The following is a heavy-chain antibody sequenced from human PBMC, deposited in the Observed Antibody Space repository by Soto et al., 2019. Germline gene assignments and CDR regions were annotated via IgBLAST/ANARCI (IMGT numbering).Heavy chain of an antibody. Sequence: PGESLKISCKGSGYTFTSYSIAWVRQMPGKGLEWMGIIYPYDSDTRYSPSFQGQVTISIDKSISAAYLQWSSLKASDTAMYYCARIGSAYGPFDFWGQGTLVTVS. CDR1: GYTFTSYS. CDR3: ARIGSAYGPFDF. V-gene: IGHV5-51*01. J-gene: IGHJ4*02. CDR2: IYPYDSDT. D-gene: IGHD3-10*01.